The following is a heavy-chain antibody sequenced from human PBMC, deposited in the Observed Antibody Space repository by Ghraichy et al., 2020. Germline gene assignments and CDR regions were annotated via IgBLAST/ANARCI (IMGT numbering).Heavy chain of an antibody. CDR2: IYSGGST. D-gene: IGHD2/OR15-2a*01. V-gene: IGHV3-66*01. CDR3: ARDLAEYSYYYYGMDV. CDR1: GFTVSSNY. J-gene: IGHJ6*02. Sequence: GGSLRLSCAASGFTVSSNYMSWVRQAPGKGLEWVSVIYSGGSTYYADSVKGRFTISRDNSKNTLYLQMNSLRAEDTAVYYCARDLAEYSYYYYGMDVWGQGTTVTVSS.